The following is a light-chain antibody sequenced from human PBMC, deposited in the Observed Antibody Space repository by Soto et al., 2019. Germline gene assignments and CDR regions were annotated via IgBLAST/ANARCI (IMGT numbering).Light chain of an antibody. V-gene: IGKV3-20*01. J-gene: IGKJ1*01. CDR1: QSVSNSY. CDR3: QQYGTSPQT. CDR2: GAS. Sequence: IELTQSPGTLSLSSGKKATLSCRASQSVSNSYLAWYQQKRGQAPRLLISGASRRATGIPDRFSGSGSGTDFTLSITRLEPEDFAVYYCQQYGTSPQTFGQGTK.